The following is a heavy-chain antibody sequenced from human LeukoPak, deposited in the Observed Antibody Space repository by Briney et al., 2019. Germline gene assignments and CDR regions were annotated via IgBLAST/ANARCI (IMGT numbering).Heavy chain of an antibody. CDR2: IKQDGSEK. Sequence: PGGSLRLSCAASGFNFGSHWMTWVRQAPGKGLEWVASIKQDGSEKYYVDSVKGRFTISRDNAKNSLYLQMNSLRAEDTAVYYCARAVGLYCSGGSCYSLEGYYYYYGMDVWGQGTTVTVSS. D-gene: IGHD2-15*01. CDR3: ARAVGLYCSGGSCYSLEGYYYYYGMDV. J-gene: IGHJ6*02. CDR1: GFNFGSHW. V-gene: IGHV3-7*03.